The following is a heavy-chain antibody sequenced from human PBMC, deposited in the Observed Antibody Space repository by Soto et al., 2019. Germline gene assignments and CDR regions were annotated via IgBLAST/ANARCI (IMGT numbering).Heavy chain of an antibody. D-gene: IGHD5-18*01. CDR3: ARGANGYYYFDY. J-gene: IGHJ4*02. CDR1: GFSLSDYW. CDR2: ITRDGSST. V-gene: IGHV3-74*01. Sequence: EVQLVESGGGLVQPGGSLRLSCAASGFSLSDYWMHWVRQAPGEGLVWLSRITRDGSSTNYADSVKGRFTISRDNAKNTLYQQVNSLRGEDTAVYYCARGANGYYYFDYWGQGTLVTVSS.